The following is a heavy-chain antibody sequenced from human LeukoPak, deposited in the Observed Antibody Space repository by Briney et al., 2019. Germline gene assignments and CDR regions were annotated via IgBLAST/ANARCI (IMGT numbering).Heavy chain of an antibody. CDR3: APRYCSGGSCYAFDY. CDR1: GGSISSSSYY. Sequence: SETLSLTCTVSGGSISSSSYYWGWIRQPPGKGLEWIGSIYYSGSTYYNPSLKSRVTISVDTSKNQFSLKLSSVTAADTAVYYCAPRYCSGGSCYAFDYWGQGTLVTVSS. V-gene: IGHV4-39*07. D-gene: IGHD2-15*01. CDR2: IYYSGST. J-gene: IGHJ4*02.